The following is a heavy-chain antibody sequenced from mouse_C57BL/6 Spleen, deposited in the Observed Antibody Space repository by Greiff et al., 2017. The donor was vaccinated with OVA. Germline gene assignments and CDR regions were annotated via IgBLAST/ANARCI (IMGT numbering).Heavy chain of an antibody. CDR3: AREGAIYYGYDKYFDV. V-gene: IGHV1-76*01. CDR2: IYPGSGNT. Sequence: QVQLKESGAELVRPGASVKLSCKASGYTFTDYYINWVKQRPGQGLEWIARIYPGSGNTYYNEKFKGKATLTAEKSSSTAYMQLSSLTSEDSAVYFCAREGAIYYGYDKYFDVWGTGTTVTVAS. D-gene: IGHD2-2*01. CDR1: GYTFTDYY. J-gene: IGHJ1*03.